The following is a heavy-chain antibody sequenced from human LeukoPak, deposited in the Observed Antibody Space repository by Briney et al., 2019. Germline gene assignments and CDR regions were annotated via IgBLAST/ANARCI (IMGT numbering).Heavy chain of an antibody. CDR1: GASFNSDDQY. CDR3: SKGLDSRKLGY. D-gene: IGHD3-22*01. Sequence: SETLSLTCTVSGASFNSDDQYWNWIRQSPGKGLEWIGSIHPSGMLYNNPSLESRVTMSRDTSKNQFSLNLNSVTDADTAVYFCSKGLDSRKLGYWGQGILVTVSS. CDR2: IHPSGML. J-gene: IGHJ4*02. V-gene: IGHV4-31*03.